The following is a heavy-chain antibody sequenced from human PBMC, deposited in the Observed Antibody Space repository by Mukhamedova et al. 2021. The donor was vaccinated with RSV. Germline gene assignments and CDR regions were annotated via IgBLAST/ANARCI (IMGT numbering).Heavy chain of an antibody. CDR2: IWFDGSNK. Sequence: SHGMHWVRLAPGKGLEWVAVIWFDGSNKNYADSVKGRFTISRDNSKNTLYLQMSSLRAEDTAVYYCARGEPGYSYGSLDYWGQG. V-gene: IGHV3-33*01. J-gene: IGHJ4*02. CDR3: ARGEPGYSYGSLDY. CDR1: SHG. D-gene: IGHD5-18*01.